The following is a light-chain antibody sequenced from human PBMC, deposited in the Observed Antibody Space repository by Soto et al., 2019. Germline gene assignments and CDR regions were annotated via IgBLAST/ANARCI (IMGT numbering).Light chain of an antibody. Sequence: DIQMTQSPSSLSASVGDRVTITCRASLNITNYLNWYQQKPGKAPKLLIYSASILQSGVPSRFSGSGSETDFTLTISSLQPEDFASYYCQQSYSTPRTFGQGTKVEIK. J-gene: IGKJ1*01. CDR1: LNITNY. CDR2: SAS. V-gene: IGKV1-39*01. CDR3: QQSYSTPRT.